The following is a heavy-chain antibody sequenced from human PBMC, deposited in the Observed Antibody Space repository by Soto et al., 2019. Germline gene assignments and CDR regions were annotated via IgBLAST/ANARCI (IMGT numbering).Heavy chain of an antibody. CDR1: GFTFSDYY. J-gene: IGHJ6*02. V-gene: IGHV3-11*06. CDR2: ISSSSSYT. CDR3: ARDLLEAYGMDV. Sequence: GSLRLSCAASGFTFSDYYMSWIRQAPGKGLEWVSYISSSSSYTNYADSVKGRFTISRDNAKNSLYLQMNSLRAEDTAVYYCARDLLEAYGMDVWGQGTTVTVSS.